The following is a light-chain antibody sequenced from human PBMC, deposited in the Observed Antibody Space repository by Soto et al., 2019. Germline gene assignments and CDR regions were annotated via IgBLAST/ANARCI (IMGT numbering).Light chain of an antibody. Sequence: EIVLTQSPGTLSLSPGERATLSCRASQSVSNSYLAWYQQKPGQAPRLLIYGASSRATGIPDRFSGSGSGTAFTLTISRLEPEDFSVYYCQQYGSSPLTFGPGTKVHIK. CDR2: GAS. CDR1: QSVSNSY. CDR3: QQYGSSPLT. J-gene: IGKJ3*01. V-gene: IGKV3-20*01.